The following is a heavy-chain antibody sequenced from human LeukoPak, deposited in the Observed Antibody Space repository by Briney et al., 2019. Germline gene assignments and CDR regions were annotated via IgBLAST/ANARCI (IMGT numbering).Heavy chain of an antibody. CDR1: VFTLSSYG. Sequence: GGSLRLSCATSVFTLSSYGMHWVRQAPGKGLEWVSYISTIYYADSVKGRFTISRDNAKNSLYLQMNSLRAEDTAVYYCARGDSSSWYFPWGQGTLVTVSS. CDR3: ARGDSSSWYFP. V-gene: IGHV3-48*01. J-gene: IGHJ5*02. CDR2: ISTI. D-gene: IGHD6-13*01.